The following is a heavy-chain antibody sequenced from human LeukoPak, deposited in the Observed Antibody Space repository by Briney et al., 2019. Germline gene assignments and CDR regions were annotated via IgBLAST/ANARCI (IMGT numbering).Heavy chain of an antibody. D-gene: IGHD5-18*01. V-gene: IGHV1-46*01. CDR1: GSTFTNYY. CDR3: ARVSESGDTALVSDY. CDR2: INPSGGGT. Sequence: GASVKVSCKVSGSTFTNYYMHWVRQAPGQGLEWMGIINPSGGGTTYAQKFQGRVTMTRDTSTTTVYMELSSLRSEDTAVYYCARVSESGDTALVSDYWGQGTLVTVSS. J-gene: IGHJ4*02.